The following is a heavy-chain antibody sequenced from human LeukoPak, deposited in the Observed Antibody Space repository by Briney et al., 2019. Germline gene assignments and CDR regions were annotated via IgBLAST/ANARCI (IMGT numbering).Heavy chain of an antibody. J-gene: IGHJ6*02. CDR3: AKGAQGHSYYGMDV. V-gene: IGHV3-23*01. CDR2: ISGSGGST. CDR1: GFTFSSYA. Sequence: GGSLRLSCEASGFTFSSYAMSWVRQAPGKGLEWVSAISGSGGSTYYADSVKGRFTISRDNSKNTLYLQMNSLRAEDTAVYYWAKGAQGHSYYGMDVWGQGTTGSVSS.